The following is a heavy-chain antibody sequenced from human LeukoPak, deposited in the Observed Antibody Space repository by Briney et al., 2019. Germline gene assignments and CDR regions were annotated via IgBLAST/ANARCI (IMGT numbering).Heavy chain of an antibody. D-gene: IGHD1-26*01. J-gene: IGHJ4*02. V-gene: IGHV4-39*01. CDR3: ARHAAGGSYSPYYFDY. Sequence: SETLSLTCTVSGGSISSSSYYWGWIRRPPGKGLEWIVSIYYSGSTYYNPSLKSRVTISVDTSKDQFSLKLSSVTAADTAVYYCARHAAGGSYSPYYFDYWGQGTLVTVSS. CDR2: IYYSGST. CDR1: GGSISSSSYY.